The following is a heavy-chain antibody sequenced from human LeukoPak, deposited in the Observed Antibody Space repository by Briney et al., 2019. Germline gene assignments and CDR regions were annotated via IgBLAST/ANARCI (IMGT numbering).Heavy chain of an antibody. CDR3: ARPYVDTAMVDY. Sequence: GIIYPGYSDTRYSPSFQGQVTISADKSISTAYLQWSSLKASDTAMYYCARPYVDTAMVDYWGQGTLVTVSS. V-gene: IGHV5-51*01. D-gene: IGHD5-18*01. CDR2: IYPGYSDT. J-gene: IGHJ4*02.